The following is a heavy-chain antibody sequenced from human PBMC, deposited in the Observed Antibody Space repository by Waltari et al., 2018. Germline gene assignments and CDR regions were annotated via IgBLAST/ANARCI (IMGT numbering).Heavy chain of an antibody. D-gene: IGHD6-13*01. CDR3: ARGGIAAAGTEEIDY. V-gene: IGHV4-4*07. Sequence: QVQLQESGPGLVKPSETLSLTCTVSGGSISSYYWSWIRQPAGKGLEWIGRIYTSGSTNYNPSLKSRGTMSVDTSKNQFSLKLSSVTAADTAVYYCARGGIAAAGTEEIDYWGQGTLVTVSS. CDR1: GGSISSYY. CDR2: IYTSGST. J-gene: IGHJ4*02.